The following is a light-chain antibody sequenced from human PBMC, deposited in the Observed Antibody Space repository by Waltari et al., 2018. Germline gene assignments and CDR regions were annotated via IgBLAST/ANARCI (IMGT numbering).Light chain of an antibody. V-gene: IGLV3-19*01. J-gene: IGLJ3*02. Sequence: SSELTQDPTVSVALGQTVRITCQGDRLRRYYPSWYQQRPGQAPILVLYGQDSRPSGIPDRFSGSISGDRASLTITGAQAEDEGDYYCHSRDTFFTRVFGGGTRLTV. CDR3: HSRDTFFTRV. CDR2: GQD. CDR1: RLRRYY.